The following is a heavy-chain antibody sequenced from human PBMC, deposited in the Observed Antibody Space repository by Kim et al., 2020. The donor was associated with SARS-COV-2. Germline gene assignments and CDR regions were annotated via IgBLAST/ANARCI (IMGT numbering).Heavy chain of an antibody. Sequence: GGSLRLSCAASGFTFSSYWMSWVRQAPGKGLEWVAIIKQDGSEKYYVDSVKGRFTISRDNAKNSLYLQMNSLRAEDTAVYYCARDRAYYYGSGSYYMGGRNYYYYGMDVWGQGTTVTVSS. CDR1: GFTFSSYW. V-gene: IGHV3-7*01. CDR2: IKQDGSEK. CDR3: ARDRAYYYGSGSYYMGGRNYYYYGMDV. D-gene: IGHD3-10*01. J-gene: IGHJ6*02.